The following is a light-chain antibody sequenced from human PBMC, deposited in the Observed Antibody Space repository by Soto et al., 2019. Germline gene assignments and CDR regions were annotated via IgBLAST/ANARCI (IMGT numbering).Light chain of an antibody. CDR3: QQCGCSPPPIT. J-gene: IGKJ5*01. CDR1: QSVSSSY. CDR2: GAS. Sequence: EIVLTQSPGTLSLSPGERATLSCGASQSVSSSYLAWYQQAPRLLIYGASTRATGIPDRFSGSGSGTGFTLTISRLEPEDFAVYYCQQCGCSPPPITSGQGTRLEIK. V-gene: IGKV3-20*01.